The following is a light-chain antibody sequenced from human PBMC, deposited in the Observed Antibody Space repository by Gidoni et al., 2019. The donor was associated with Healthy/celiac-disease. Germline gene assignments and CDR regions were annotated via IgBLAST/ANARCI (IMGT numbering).Light chain of an antibody. J-gene: IGKJ3*01. CDR3: QQYYSYPFT. CDR1: QGISSY. V-gene: IGKV1-8*01. Sequence: AIRMTQSPSSFSASTGDRVTITCRASQGISSYLALYQQKPGKAPKLLIYAASTLQSGVPSRFSGSGSGTDFTLTISCLQSEDFATYYCQQYYSYPFTFXPXTKVDIK. CDR2: AAS.